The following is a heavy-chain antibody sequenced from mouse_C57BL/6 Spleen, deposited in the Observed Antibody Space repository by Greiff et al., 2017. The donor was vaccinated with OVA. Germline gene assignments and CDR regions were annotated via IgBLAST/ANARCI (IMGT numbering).Heavy chain of an antibody. J-gene: IGHJ2*01. CDR3: ARGTGTVDY. Sequence: VQLQQPGAELVMPGASVKLSCKASGYTFTSYWMHWVKQRPGQGLEWIGEIDPSDSYTNYNHKFKGKSPLTVDKSSSTAYMQLSSLTSEDSAVYYSARGTGTVDYWGQGTTLTVSS. D-gene: IGHD4-1*01. CDR1: GYTFTSYW. V-gene: IGHV1-69*01. CDR2: IDPSDSYT.